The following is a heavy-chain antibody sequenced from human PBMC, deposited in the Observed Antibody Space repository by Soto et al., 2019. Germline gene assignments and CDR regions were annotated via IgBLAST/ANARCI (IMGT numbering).Heavy chain of an antibody. J-gene: IGHJ3*02. CDR1: GFTVSSNY. D-gene: IGHD4-17*01. CDR2: IYSGGST. CDR3: ARDTVTDAFDI. Sequence: GGSLRLSCAASGFTVSSNYMSWVRQAPGKGLEWVSVIYSGGSTYYADSVEGRFTISRDNSKNTQYLQMNSLRAEDTAVYYCARDTVTDAFDIWGQGTMVTVSS. V-gene: IGHV3-66*01.